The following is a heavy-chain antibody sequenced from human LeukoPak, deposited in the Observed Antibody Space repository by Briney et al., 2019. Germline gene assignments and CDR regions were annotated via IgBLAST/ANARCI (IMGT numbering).Heavy chain of an antibody. CDR1: GYTFSDYY. J-gene: IGHJ6*02. CDR3: ARNYYYYAMDV. V-gene: IGHV1-2*02. CDR2: INPKNGGT. Sequence: GASVKVSCKASGYTFSDYYMDWVRQAPGQGLEWMGWINPKNGGTYYAKKFQGRVTMTRDTSISTAYMELSSLGSDDTAVYYCARNYYYYAMDVWGQGTTVTVSS.